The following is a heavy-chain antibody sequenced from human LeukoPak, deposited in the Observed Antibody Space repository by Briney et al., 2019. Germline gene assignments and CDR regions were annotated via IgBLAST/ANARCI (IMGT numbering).Heavy chain of an antibody. CDR2: INPNSGGT. D-gene: IGHD6-13*01. Sequence: ASVKVSCKASGYTFTGHYMHWVRQAPGQGLEWMGRINPNSGGTNYAQKFQGRVTMTRDTSISTAYMELSRLRSDDTAVYYCAKNGNLGSSSWYWFDPWGQGTLVTVSS. CDR3: AKNGNLGSSSWYWFDP. J-gene: IGHJ5*02. V-gene: IGHV1-2*06. CDR1: GYTFTGHY.